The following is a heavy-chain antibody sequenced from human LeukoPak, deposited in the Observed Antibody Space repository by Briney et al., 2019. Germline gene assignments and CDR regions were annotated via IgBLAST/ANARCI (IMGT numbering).Heavy chain of an antibody. CDR3: AKDRYGSGYMDV. V-gene: IGHV3-30*18. J-gene: IGHJ6*03. CDR2: ISYDGSNK. D-gene: IGHD3-10*01. CDR1: GFTFSSYG. Sequence: PGGSLRLSCAASGFTFSSYGMHWVRQAPGKGLEWVAVISYDGSNKYYADSVKGRFTISRDNSKNTLYLQMNSLRAEDTAVYYCAKDRYGSGYMDVWGKGTTVTVSS.